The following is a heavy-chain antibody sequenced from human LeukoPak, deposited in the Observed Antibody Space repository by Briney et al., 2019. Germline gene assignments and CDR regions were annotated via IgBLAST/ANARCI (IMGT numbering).Heavy chain of an antibody. J-gene: IGHJ3*02. CDR1: GGSFSGYY. Sequence: SETLSLTCAVYGGSFSGYYWSWIRQPPGKGLEWIGEINHSGSTNYNPSLKSRVTISVDASKNQFSLKLSSVTAADTAVYYCARGLSAFDIWGQGTMVTVSS. CDR3: ARGLSAFDI. V-gene: IGHV4-34*01. CDR2: INHSGST.